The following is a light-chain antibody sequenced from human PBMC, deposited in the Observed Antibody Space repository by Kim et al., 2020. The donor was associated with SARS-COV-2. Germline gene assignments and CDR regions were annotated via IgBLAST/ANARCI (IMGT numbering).Light chain of an antibody. CDR3: NSRDSSGNLYVV. CDR2: GKN. Sequence: LGQTVSITCQGDSLRSYYASWYQQKPGQAPVLVIYGKNNRPSGIPDRFSGSSSGNTASLTITGAQAEDEADYYCNSRDSSGNLYVVFGGGTQLTV. CDR1: SLRSYY. V-gene: IGLV3-19*01. J-gene: IGLJ2*01.